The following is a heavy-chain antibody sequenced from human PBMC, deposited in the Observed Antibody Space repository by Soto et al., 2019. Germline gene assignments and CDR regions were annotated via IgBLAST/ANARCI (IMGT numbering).Heavy chain of an antibody. CDR3: ARSKVAELERPPHYYYMDV. CDR1: GFTFSSYW. Sequence: PGGSLRLSCAASGFTFSSYWMHWVRQAPGKGLVWVSRINSDGSSTSYADSVKGRFTISRDNAKNTLYLQMNSLRAEDTAVYYCARSKVAELERPPHYYYMDVWGKGTTVTVAS. V-gene: IGHV3-74*01. D-gene: IGHD1-1*01. CDR2: INSDGSST. J-gene: IGHJ6*03.